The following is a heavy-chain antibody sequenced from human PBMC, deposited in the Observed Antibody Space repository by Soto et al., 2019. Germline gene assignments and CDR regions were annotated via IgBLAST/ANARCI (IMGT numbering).Heavy chain of an antibody. Sequence: QVQLVESGGGVVQPGRSLRLSCAASGFTFSSYGMHWVRQAPGKGLEWVAVISYDGSNKYYADSVKGRFTISRDNSKNTLYLQMNSLRAEDTAVYYCEKDSRYSSSWYWNYYYYGMDVWGQGTTVTVSS. D-gene: IGHD6-13*01. CDR1: GFTFSSYG. J-gene: IGHJ6*02. CDR2: ISYDGSNK. V-gene: IGHV3-30*18. CDR3: EKDSRYSSSWYWNYYYYGMDV.